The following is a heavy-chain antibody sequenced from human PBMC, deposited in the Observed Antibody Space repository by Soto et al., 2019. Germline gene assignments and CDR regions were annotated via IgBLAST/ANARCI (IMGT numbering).Heavy chain of an antibody. CDR3: ARVPDR. D-gene: IGHD2-2*01. J-gene: IGHJ5*02. Sequence: SETLSLTCAVAGGSISRGGYSWSWIRQPPGKGLEWIGYIYHSGSTYYNPSLKSRVTISVDRSKNQFSLKLSSVTAADTAVYYCARVPDRWGQGTLVTVSS. CDR2: IYHSGST. CDR1: GGSISRGGYS. V-gene: IGHV4-30-2*01.